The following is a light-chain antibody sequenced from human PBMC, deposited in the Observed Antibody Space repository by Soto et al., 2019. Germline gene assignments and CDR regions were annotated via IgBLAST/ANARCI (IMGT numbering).Light chain of an antibody. CDR1: SSDVGGYNY. CDR3: NSYTSSSTLNWV. J-gene: IGLJ3*02. V-gene: IGLV2-14*01. CDR2: DVR. Sequence: QSALTQPASVSGSLGQSITISCTGTSSDVGGYNYVSWYQQHPGKAPKLMIYDVRNRPSGVSNRFSGSKSGNTASLTISGLQAEDEADYYCNSYTSSSTLNWVFGGGTQLTVL.